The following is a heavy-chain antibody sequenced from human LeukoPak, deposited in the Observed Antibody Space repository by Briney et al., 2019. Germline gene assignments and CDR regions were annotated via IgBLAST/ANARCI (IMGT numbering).Heavy chain of an antibody. D-gene: IGHD5/OR15-5a*01. V-gene: IGHV3-13*01. CDR3: IRGGIRVSGIDAFDI. J-gene: IGHJ3*02. CDR2: IGIRDDT. Sequence: PGGSLRLSCAASGFTFRDYDMHWVRQVPGRGLGWVSTIGIRDDTHYPDSVKGRFTISRENAKNSLYLQMNTLRDGDTAMYYCIRGGIRVSGIDAFDIWGQGTMVTVSS. CDR1: GFTFRDYD.